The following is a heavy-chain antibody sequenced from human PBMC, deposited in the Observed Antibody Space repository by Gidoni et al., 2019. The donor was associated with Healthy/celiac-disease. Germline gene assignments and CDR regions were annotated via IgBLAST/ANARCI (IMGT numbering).Heavy chain of an antibody. D-gene: IGHD5-12*01. CDR2: IIPIFGTA. CDR1: GGTFSSYV. Sequence: QVHLVQSGAEVKKPGSSVKVSCKASGGTFSSYVIRWVRQSPGPGLEWMGGIIPIFGTANYAQKFQGRVTITADESTSTAYMELSSLRSEDTAVYYCARDLWDGYNYDYYYGMDVWGQGTTVTVSS. V-gene: IGHV1-69*01. J-gene: IGHJ6*02. CDR3: ARDLWDGYNYDYYYGMDV.